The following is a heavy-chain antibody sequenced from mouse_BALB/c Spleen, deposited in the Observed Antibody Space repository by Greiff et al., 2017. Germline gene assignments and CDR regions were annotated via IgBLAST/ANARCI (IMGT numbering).Heavy chain of an antibody. J-gene: IGHJ2*01. CDR3: AREGELGRDFDY. D-gene: IGHD4-1*01. CDR2: INPSSGYT. V-gene: IGHV1-4*01. CDR1: GYTFTSYT. Sequence: VQLQQSGAELARPGASVKMSCKASGYTFTSYTMHWVKQRPGQGLEWIGYINPSSGYTNYNQKFKDKATLTADKSSSTAYMQLSSLTSEDSAVYYRAREGELGRDFDYWGQGTTLTVSS.